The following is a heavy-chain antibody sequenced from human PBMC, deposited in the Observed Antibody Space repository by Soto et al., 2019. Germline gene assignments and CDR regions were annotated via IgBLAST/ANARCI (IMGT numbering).Heavy chain of an antibody. CDR2: IWYDGSNK. CDR1: GFTFSNYG. Sequence: QVQLVESGGGVVQPGRSLRLSCAASGFTFSNYGMHWVRQAPGKGLEWVAVIWYDGSNKYYADSVKGRFTISRDSSKNTLYLQMNSLRAEDTAVYYCASEYCSGGSCYYYGMDVWGQGTTVTVSS. CDR3: ASEYCSGGSCYYYGMDV. V-gene: IGHV3-33*01. J-gene: IGHJ6*02. D-gene: IGHD2-15*01.